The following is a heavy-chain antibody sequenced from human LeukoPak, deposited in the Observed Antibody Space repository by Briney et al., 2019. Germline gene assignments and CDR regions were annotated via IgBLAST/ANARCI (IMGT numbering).Heavy chain of an antibody. CDR1: GFTFSSYA. V-gene: IGHV3-23*01. Sequence: GGSLRLSCAASGFTFSSYAMSWVRQAPGKGLEWVSAISGSGGSTSYADSVKGRFTISRDNAKNTLYLQMNSLRAEDTAVYYCARGGPTYYYDSSGKDYWGQGTLVTVSS. CDR3: ARGGPTYYYDSSGKDY. CDR2: ISGSGGST. D-gene: IGHD3-22*01. J-gene: IGHJ4*02.